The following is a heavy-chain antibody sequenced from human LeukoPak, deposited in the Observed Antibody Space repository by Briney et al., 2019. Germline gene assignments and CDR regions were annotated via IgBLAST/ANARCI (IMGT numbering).Heavy chain of an antibody. CDR1: GFTFSSYA. D-gene: IGHD3-22*01. Sequence: GGSLRLSCAASGFTFSSYAMSWVRQAPGKGLEWVSGINWNGGSTGYADSVKGRFTISRDNAKNSLYLQMNSLRAEDTALYYCARLYYYDSSGYHTYWGQGTLVTVSS. J-gene: IGHJ4*02. V-gene: IGHV3-20*04. CDR2: INWNGGST. CDR3: ARLYYYDSSGYHTY.